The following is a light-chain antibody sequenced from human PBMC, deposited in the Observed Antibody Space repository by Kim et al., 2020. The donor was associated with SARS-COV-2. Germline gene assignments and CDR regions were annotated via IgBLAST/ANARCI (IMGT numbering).Light chain of an antibody. CDR3: LHYYNYSWT. V-gene: IGKV1-5*03. CDR2: KAS. J-gene: IGKJ1*01. Sequence: DIQVTQSPSTLSASVGARVTITCRASQSISMWLAWYQQKPGKAPKPLIYKASILERGVSSRFSGSGSGTEFTLTIDSLQPDDFATYYCLHYYNYSWTFGPGTKVDIK. CDR1: QSISMW.